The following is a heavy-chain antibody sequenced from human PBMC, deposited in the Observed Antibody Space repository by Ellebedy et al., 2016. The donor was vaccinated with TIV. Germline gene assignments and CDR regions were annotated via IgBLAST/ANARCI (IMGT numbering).Heavy chain of an antibody. Sequence: GGSLRLSCAASGLTVSSNYMNWVRQAPGKGLEWVSVFYSDGRTYFADSVKSRFTVSRDITRNTLYLQMNSLRAEDTAVYFCARVRGRSESYAMDVWGQGTTVTVSS. CDR2: FYSDGRT. J-gene: IGHJ6*02. CDR3: ARVRGRSESYAMDV. CDR1: GLTVSSNY. V-gene: IGHV3-66*01.